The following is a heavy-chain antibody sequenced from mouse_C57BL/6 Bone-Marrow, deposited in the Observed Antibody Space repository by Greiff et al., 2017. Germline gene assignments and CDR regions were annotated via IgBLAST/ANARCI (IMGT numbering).Heavy chain of an antibody. V-gene: IGHV3-6*01. CDR3: ARGDYDYPNAMHY. J-gene: IGHJ4*01. CDR1: GYSITSGYY. D-gene: IGHD2-4*01. CDR2: ISYDGSN. Sequence: EVKLMASGPGLVKPSQSLSLTCSVTGYSITSGYYWNWIRQFPGNKLEWMGYISYDGSNNYNPSLKNRISITRDTSKNQFFLKLNSVTTEDTATYYCARGDYDYPNAMHYWGQGTSVTVSS.